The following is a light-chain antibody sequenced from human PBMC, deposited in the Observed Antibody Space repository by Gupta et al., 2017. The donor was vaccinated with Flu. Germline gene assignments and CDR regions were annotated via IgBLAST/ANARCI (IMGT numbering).Light chain of an antibody. Sequence: SGDVLTRKYARWFQQKPGQAPVLLIYKDTARPSGIPERFSGSTSGATVTLTISEAQVEDEADYYCYSAADNNREVFGGGTKVTV. CDR2: KDT. CDR3: YSAADNNREV. J-gene: IGLJ3*02. CDR1: VLTRKY. V-gene: IGLV3-27*01.